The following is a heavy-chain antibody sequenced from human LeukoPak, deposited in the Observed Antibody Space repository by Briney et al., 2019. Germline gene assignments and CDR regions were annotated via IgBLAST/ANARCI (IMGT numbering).Heavy chain of an antibody. CDR3: ARGQQLADWYFDL. Sequence: ASVKVSCKASGYTFTGYYMHWVRQAPGQGLEWMGWINPNSGGTNYAQKFQGRVTMTRDTSISTAYMELSRLRSDDTAVYYCARGQQLADWYFDLWGRGTLVTVSS. CDR1: GYTFTGYY. V-gene: IGHV1-2*02. J-gene: IGHJ2*01. CDR2: INPNSGGT. D-gene: IGHD6-13*01.